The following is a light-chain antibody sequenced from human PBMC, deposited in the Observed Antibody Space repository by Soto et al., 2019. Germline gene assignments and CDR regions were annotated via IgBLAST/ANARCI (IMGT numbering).Light chain of an antibody. CDR2: AAS. Sequence: DIQMTQSPSSVSASVGDRVTITCRASQGISSWLAWYQQKPGKAPKLLLYAASSVQSGVPSRFSGSGSGTDFNLNIISLQPEDFSTSYCQQANSFPRKFGQGTKVEIK. V-gene: IGKV1-12*01. J-gene: IGKJ1*01. CDR1: QGISSW. CDR3: QQANSFPRK.